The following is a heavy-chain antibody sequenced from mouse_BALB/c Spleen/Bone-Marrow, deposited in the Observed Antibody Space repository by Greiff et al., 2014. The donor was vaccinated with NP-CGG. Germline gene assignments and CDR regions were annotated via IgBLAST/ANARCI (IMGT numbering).Heavy chain of an antibody. J-gene: IGHJ4*01. CDR3: TRYFVYHATDY. V-gene: IGHV1S22*01. CDR2: IYPGSGST. Sequence: LQESGPGLVRPGASVELSCKASGFSFPRYWMHWVKQRPGQSLEWIGNIYPGSGSTNYDEQFKSKATLTVDTSSSTAYMQLSSLTSKDPAVYYFTRYFVYHATDYGRQPTSVTVPS. CDR1: GFSFPRYW.